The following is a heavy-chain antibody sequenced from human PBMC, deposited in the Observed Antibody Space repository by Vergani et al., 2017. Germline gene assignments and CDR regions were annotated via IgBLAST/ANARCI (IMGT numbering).Heavy chain of an antibody. CDR2: TWYDGNNK. CDR1: GFTFNQYG. V-gene: IGHV3-33*01. Sequence: QVQLVESGGGVVQRGRSLRLFCAASGFTFNQYGMHWVRQAPGKGLEWVAVTWYDGNNKQYADSVKGRFTISRDNSKSTMYLQMNSLRDEDTGVYYCARDLRLLYNRFDPWGQGTLVTVSS. CDR3: ARDLRLLYNRFDP. D-gene: IGHD1-14*01. J-gene: IGHJ5*02.